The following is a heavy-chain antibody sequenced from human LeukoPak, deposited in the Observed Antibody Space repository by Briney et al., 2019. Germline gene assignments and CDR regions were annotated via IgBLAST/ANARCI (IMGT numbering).Heavy chain of an antibody. CDR2: IDAKGDHT. Sequence: GGSLRLSCAASGFTFAYYTMHWVRQAPGRGLEFVSSIDAKGDHTYYANSVKARFPIPRDNFKNTLYLQMGSLRAEDMAVYYCARLRGGWYFDYWGQGALVTVSS. D-gene: IGHD6-19*01. J-gene: IGHJ4*02. CDR1: GFTFAYYT. CDR3: ARLRGGWYFDY. V-gene: IGHV3-64*01.